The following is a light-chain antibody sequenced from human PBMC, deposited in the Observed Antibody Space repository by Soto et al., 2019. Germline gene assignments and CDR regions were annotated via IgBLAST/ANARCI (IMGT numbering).Light chain of an antibody. Sequence: EVVMTQSPATLSVSPGERATLSCRASQTVGTYLAWYQHRPGQAPRLLIYGASTRATGVPARFSGSGSGTEFTLTISSLQSEDFAVYFCHQYDNFPPWTFGQGPKVEVK. CDR1: QTVGTY. CDR2: GAS. J-gene: IGKJ1*01. CDR3: HQYDNFPPWT. V-gene: IGKV3-15*01.